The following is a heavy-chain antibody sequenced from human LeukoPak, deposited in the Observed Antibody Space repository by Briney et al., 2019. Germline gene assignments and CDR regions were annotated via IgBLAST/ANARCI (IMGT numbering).Heavy chain of an antibody. D-gene: IGHD6-13*01. CDR1: GYTFTGYY. CDR3: ARVKGAAAGLKHGYFGY. Sequence: ASVKVSCKASGYTFTGYYMHWVRQAPGQGLEWMGRINPNSGGTNYAQKFQGRVTMTRDTSISTAYMELSRLRSDDTAVYYCARVKGAAAGLKHGYFGYWGQGTLVTVSS. J-gene: IGHJ4*02. V-gene: IGHV1-2*06. CDR2: INPNSGGT.